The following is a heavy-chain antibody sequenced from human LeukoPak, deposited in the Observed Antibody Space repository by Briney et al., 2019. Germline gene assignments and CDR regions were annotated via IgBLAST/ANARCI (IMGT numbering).Heavy chain of an antibody. CDR2: VSADESNK. V-gene: IGHV3-74*01. CDR3: ARERRYSYSNELDC. CDR1: GFVISGYW. Sequence: GGSLRLSCAASGFVISGYWMDWVRQVPGKGLVWVARVSADESNKDYADSVKGRFTISRDNVKNTVFLQMSSLRADDAAVYYCARERRYSYSNELDCWGQGTLVTVSS. J-gene: IGHJ4*02. D-gene: IGHD3-10*01.